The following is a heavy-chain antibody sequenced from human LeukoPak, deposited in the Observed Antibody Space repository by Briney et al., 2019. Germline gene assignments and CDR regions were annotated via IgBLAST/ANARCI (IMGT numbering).Heavy chain of an antibody. Sequence: GGSLRLSCAASGLTFSSDAMTWVRQAPGKGLEWIAYIGSVSSPIFYANSVKGRFTISRDNAKNSLYLQINSLRAEDTAVYYCARVVLRNSVVTTLFDYWGQGTQVAVSS. CDR3: ARVVLRNSVVTTLFDY. CDR1: GLTFSSDA. V-gene: IGHV3-48*04. D-gene: IGHD2-21*02. CDR2: IGSVSSPI. J-gene: IGHJ4*02.